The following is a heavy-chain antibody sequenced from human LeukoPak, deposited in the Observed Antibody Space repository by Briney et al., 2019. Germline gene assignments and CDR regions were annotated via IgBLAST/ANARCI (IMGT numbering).Heavy chain of an antibody. CDR1: GFTFSSYG. V-gene: IGHV3-30*02. J-gene: IGHJ4*02. D-gene: IGHD2-2*01. Sequence: GGSLRLSCAASGFTFSSYGMHWVRQAPGKGLEWVAFIRYDGSNKYYADSVKGRFTISRDNAKNSLYLQMNSLRAEDTAVYYCARGSPGYCSSASCHPPTDYWGQGTLVTVSS. CDR3: ARGSPGYCSSASCHPPTDY. CDR2: IRYDGSNK.